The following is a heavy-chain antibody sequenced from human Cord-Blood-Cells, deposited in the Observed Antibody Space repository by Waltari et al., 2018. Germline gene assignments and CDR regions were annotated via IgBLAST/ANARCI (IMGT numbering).Heavy chain of an antibody. J-gene: IGHJ6*02. CDR1: GGSFSGYY. Sequence: VQPQQWGAGLLKPSETLSLTCAVYGGSFSGYYWSWIRQPPGKGLEWIGEINHSGSTNYNPSLKSRVTISVDTSKNQFPLKLSSVTAADTAVYYCARYKYDFWSGYYYYYYYGMDVWGQGTTVTVSS. V-gene: IGHV4-34*01. D-gene: IGHD3-3*01. CDR3: ARYKYDFWSGYYYYYYYGMDV. CDR2: INHSGST.